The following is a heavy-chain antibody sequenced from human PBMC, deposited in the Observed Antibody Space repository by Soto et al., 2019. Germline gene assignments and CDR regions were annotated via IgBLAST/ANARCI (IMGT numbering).Heavy chain of an antibody. Sequence: SETLSLTCTVSGDSISSTYWSWVRQPAGRGLEWIGRIYSSGSNNYNPSLESRVTMSVDTSKNQFSLTLRSVTAADTAVYFCARGYQSGYTFGHDLWGQGTLVTVSS. D-gene: IGHD3-3*01. CDR1: GDSISSTY. CDR2: IYSSGSN. CDR3: ARGYQSGYTFGHDL. V-gene: IGHV4-4*07. J-gene: IGHJ5*02.